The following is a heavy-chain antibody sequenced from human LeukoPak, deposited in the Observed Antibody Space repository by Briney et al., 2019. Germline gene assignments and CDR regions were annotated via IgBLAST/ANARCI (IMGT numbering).Heavy chain of an antibody. Sequence: KSSETLSLTCAVSGGSISSGGYSWTWIRQPPGKGLEWIGSISHSGPTSYSPSLKSRVTISIDTSKNQFSLKLSSVTAADTAVYYCTFNPGSGSYAFDIWGQGTMVTVSS. CDR1: GGSISSGGYS. CDR3: TFNPGSGSYAFDI. D-gene: IGHD3-10*01. CDR2: ISHSGPT. V-gene: IGHV4-30-2*01. J-gene: IGHJ3*02.